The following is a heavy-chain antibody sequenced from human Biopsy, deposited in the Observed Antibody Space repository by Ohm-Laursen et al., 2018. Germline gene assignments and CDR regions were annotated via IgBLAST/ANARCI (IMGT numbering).Heavy chain of an antibody. Sequence: TLSLTCCVSGGSISSSYWSWIRQPPGKGLEWIGYISYSGSTSYNPSLKSRVTISADTSKNQLSLTLSSLTAADTAVYFCAKQWSYYESFTQHYRGDFDYWGQGILVTVSS. CDR1: GGSISSSY. V-gene: IGHV4-59*08. CDR2: ISYSGST. CDR3: AKQWSYYESFTQHYRGDFDY. D-gene: IGHD3-16*01. J-gene: IGHJ4*02.